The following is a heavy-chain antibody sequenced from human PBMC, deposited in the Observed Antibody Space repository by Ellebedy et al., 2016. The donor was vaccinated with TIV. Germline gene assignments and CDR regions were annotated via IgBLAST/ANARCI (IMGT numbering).Heavy chain of an antibody. CDR3: ARGVTASGNDALDI. CDR1: GYSFTTHY. V-gene: IGHV1-46*01. Sequence: AASVKVSCKASGYSFTTHYVHWVRQAPGQGLDWMGVIYPGAGSTDYAQKFQGRVTLTGDTSTSTVYMQLSSLRSEDTAVYYCARGVTASGNDALDIWGQGTVVTVSS. CDR2: IYPGAGST. J-gene: IGHJ3*02. D-gene: IGHD4-23*01.